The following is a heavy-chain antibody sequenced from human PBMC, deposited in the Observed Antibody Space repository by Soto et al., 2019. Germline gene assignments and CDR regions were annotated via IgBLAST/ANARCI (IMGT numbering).Heavy chain of an antibody. CDR1: GFTFSSYA. CDR3: AKALTTRYFQH. Sequence: EVQLLESGGGLVQPGGSLRLSCAASGFTFSSYAMSWVRQAPGKGLEWVSAISGSGGSTYSADSVKGRFTISRDNSKNTLYRQMTSLSAEDTAVYYCAKALTTRYFQHWGQGTLVTVSS. CDR2: ISGSGGST. V-gene: IGHV3-23*01. D-gene: IGHD4-17*01. J-gene: IGHJ1*01.